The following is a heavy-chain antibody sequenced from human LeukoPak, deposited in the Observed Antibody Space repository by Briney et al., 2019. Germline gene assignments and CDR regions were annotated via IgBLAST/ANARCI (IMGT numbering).Heavy chain of an antibody. J-gene: IGHJ4*02. V-gene: IGHV3-23*01. CDR2: ISGSGGST. CDR1: GFTFSSYA. D-gene: IGHD3-3*01. CDR3: ARAPRGLEFSPGLY. Sequence: GGSLRLSCAASGFTFSSYAMSWVRQAPGKGLEWVSAISGSGGSTYYADSVKGRFTISRDNSKNTLYLQMNSLRAEDTAVYYCARAPRGLEFSPGLYWGQGTLVTVSS.